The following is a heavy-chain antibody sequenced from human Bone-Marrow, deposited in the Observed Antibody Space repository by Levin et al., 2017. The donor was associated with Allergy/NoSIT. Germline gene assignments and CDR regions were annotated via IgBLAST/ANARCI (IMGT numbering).Heavy chain of an antibody. Sequence: TSETLSLTCAVYGGSFSGYYWSWIRQPPGKGLEWIGEINHSGSTNYNPSLKSRVTISVDTSKNQFSLKLSSVTAADTAVYYCARARIQLWSKTYYYYGMDVWGQGTTVTVSS. J-gene: IGHJ6*02. CDR2: INHSGST. V-gene: IGHV4-34*01. CDR1: GGSFSGYY. D-gene: IGHD5-18*01. CDR3: ARARIQLWSKTYYYYGMDV.